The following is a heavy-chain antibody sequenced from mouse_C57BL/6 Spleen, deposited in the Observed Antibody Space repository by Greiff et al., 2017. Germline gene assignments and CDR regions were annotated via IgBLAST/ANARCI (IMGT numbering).Heavy chain of an antibody. CDR2: IDPSDSYT. Sequence: QVHVKQPGAELVKPGASVKLSCKASGYTFTSYWMQWVKQRPGQGLEWIGEIDPSDSYTNYNQKFKGKATLTVDTSSSTAYMQLSSLTSEDSAVYYCARAHYSKGDYWGQGTTLTVSS. D-gene: IGHD2-5*01. CDR3: ARAHYSKGDY. CDR1: GYTFTSYW. V-gene: IGHV1-50*01. J-gene: IGHJ2*01.